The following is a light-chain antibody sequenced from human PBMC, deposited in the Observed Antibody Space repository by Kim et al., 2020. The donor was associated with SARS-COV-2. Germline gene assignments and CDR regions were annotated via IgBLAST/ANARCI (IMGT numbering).Light chain of an antibody. V-gene: IGKV1-39*01. CDR3: QQSYNTPFT. CDR2: GAS. J-gene: IGKJ2*01. Sequence: DIQMIQSPSSLSASVGDRVTITCRASQTISTYLNWYQQKPGRAPKLLIYGASSLQRGVPSRFSGGGSGTEFTLTIRSLQPEDFATYYCQQSYNTPFTFGQGTKLEI. CDR1: QTISTY.